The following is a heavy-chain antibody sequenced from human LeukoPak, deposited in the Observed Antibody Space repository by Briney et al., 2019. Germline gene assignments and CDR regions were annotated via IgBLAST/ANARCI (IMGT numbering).Heavy chain of an antibody. CDR2: MFDTVST. V-gene: IGHV4-59*11. CDR3: ATIKRGSTYGYFDF. CDR1: GASTASHY. D-gene: IGHD5-18*01. Sequence: SETLSLTCTVSGASTASHYWTWLRQPPGKELEWIAYMFDTVSTKSNPSLKSRLTLSVGTSKKQLSLRLSSVTAADTAVYYCATIKRGSTYGYFDFWGQGIKVTVSS. J-gene: IGHJ4*02.